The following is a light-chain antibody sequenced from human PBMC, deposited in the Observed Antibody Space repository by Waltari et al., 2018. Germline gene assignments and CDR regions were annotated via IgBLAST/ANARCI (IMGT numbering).Light chain of an antibody. J-gene: IGKJ1*01. CDR3: QQYGSSVSWT. CDR1: PRTINS. CDR2: GAS. Sequence: EIVLTQSPGTLSLSPGERATLSCRASPRTINSLAWYQQKPGQAPRLLIFGASTRATGIPDRFSGSGFGTDFTLTISRLEPEDFAVYYCQQYGSSVSWTFGQGTKVEIK. V-gene: IGKV3-20*01.